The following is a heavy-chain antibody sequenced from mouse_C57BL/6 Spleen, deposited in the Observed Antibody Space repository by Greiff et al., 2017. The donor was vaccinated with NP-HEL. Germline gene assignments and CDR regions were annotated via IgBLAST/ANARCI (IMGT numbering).Heavy chain of an antibody. J-gene: IGHJ4*01. D-gene: IGHD2-4*01. Sequence: VKLQESGAELARPGASVKMSCKASGYTFTSYTMHWVKQRPGQGLEWIGYINPSSGYTKYNQKFKDKATLTADKSSSTAYMQLSSLTSEDSAVYYCARLGLRRGGAMDYWGQGTSVTVSS. V-gene: IGHV1-4*01. CDR1: GYTFTSYT. CDR3: ARLGLRRGGAMDY. CDR2: INPSSGYT.